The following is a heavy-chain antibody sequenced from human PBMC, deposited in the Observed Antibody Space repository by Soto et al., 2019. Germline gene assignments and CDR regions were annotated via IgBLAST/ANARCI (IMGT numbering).Heavy chain of an antibody. CDR1: GGSISSGGYY. Sequence: QVQLQESGPGLVKPSQTLSLTCTVSGGSISSGGYYWSWIRQHPGKGLEWIGYIYYSGSTYYNPSHKSRVNISVDTSKNQFSLKLSSVTAADTAVYYCARLNERRWYGGYDYWGQGTLVTVSS. CDR2: IYYSGST. D-gene: IGHD1-1*01. CDR3: ARLNERRWYGGYDY. J-gene: IGHJ4*02. V-gene: IGHV4-31*03.